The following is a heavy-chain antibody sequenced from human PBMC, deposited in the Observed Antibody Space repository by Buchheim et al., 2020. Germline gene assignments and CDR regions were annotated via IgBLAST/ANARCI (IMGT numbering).Heavy chain of an antibody. CDR3: ASLAYDILTGSWFDP. Sequence: VQLVESGGGLVEPGGSLRLSCAASGFTFSSYEMNWVRQAPGKGLEWVSYISSSGSTIYYADSAKGRFTISRDNAKNSLYLQMNSLRAEDTAVYYCASLAYDILTGSWFDPWGQGTL. D-gene: IGHD3-9*01. CDR1: GFTFSSYE. J-gene: IGHJ5*02. V-gene: IGHV3-48*03. CDR2: ISSSGSTI.